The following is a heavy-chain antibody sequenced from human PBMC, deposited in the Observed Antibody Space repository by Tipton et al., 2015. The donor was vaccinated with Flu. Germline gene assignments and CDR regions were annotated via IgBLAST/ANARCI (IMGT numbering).Heavy chain of an antibody. CDR3: ARGGYCISSSCYYYMDV. J-gene: IGHJ6*03. CDR1: GGSISSYY. D-gene: IGHD2-2*01. V-gene: IGHV4-59*08. Sequence: TLSLTCTVSGGSISSYYWSWIRQPPGKGLEWIGYIYYSGSTNYNPSLKSRVTISVDTSKNQFSLKLSSVTAVDTAVYYCARGGYCISSSCYYYMDVWGKGTTVTVSS. CDR2: IYYSGST.